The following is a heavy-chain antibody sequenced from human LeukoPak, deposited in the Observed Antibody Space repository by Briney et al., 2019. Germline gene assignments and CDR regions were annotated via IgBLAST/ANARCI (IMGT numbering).Heavy chain of an antibody. V-gene: IGHV3-23*01. CDR1: GITLSNYG. CDR3: AKRGIVIRAVIIIGFHKEAYYFDY. CDR2: ISERGGST. D-gene: IGHD3-10*01. Sequence: PGGSLRLFCVVSGITLSNYGMSWVRHAPGKGLEWVSGISERGGSTNYADSVKGRFIISRDTSKNTVYLQMNSLRVEDTAVYFCAKRGIVIRAVIIIGFHKEAYYFDYWGQGILVTVSS. J-gene: IGHJ4*02.